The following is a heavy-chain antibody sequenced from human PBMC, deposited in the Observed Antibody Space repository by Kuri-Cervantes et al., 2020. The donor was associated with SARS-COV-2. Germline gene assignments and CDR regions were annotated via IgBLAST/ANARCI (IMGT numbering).Heavy chain of an antibody. CDR3: ARPGWSYGSGSFDY. CDR2: IYPGDSDT. CDR1: GYIFTNFW. V-gene: IGHV5-51*01. J-gene: IGHJ4*02. D-gene: IGHD3-10*01. Sequence: GSLRLSCKGSGYIFTNFWIGWVRQMPGKGLEWMGIIYPGDSDTRYSPSFQGQVTISADKSISTAYLQWSSLKASDTAMYYCARPGWSYGSGSFDYWGQGTLVTVSS.